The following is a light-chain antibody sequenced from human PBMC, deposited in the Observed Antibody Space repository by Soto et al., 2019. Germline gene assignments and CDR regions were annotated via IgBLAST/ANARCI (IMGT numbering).Light chain of an antibody. Sequence: QSALTQLASVCGSPGQSITISCTGTSRDVGGYNYVSWYQQHPGKAPKLIIYEVTNRPSGVSNRFSGSKSGNTASLTISGLQAEDEADYYCTSYTSGSTRYVFGTGTKVTVL. CDR2: EVT. J-gene: IGLJ1*01. CDR1: SRDVGGYNY. V-gene: IGLV2-14*01. CDR3: TSYTSGSTRYV.